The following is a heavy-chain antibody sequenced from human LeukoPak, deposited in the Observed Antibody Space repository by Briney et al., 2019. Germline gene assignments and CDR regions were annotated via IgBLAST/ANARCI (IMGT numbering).Heavy chain of an antibody. V-gene: IGHV4-59*08. CDR2: TYYSGST. Sequence: SETLSLTCTVSGGSISSYYWSWIRQPPGKGVEWVGYTYYSGSTRYNPSLTSRVTISVDTSKNQFSLKLTSVTAADTAVYYCARGSGNYWQVSFDYWGQGTLVTVSS. CDR3: ARGSGNYWQVSFDY. J-gene: IGHJ4*02. CDR1: GGSISSYY. D-gene: IGHD1-26*01.